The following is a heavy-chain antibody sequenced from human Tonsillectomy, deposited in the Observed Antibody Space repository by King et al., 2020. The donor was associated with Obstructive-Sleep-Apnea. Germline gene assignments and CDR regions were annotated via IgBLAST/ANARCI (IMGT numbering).Heavy chain of an antibody. Sequence: VQLVESGAEVKKPGASVKVSCKASGYTFTGYYKHWVRQAPGQGLEWMGWINPNSGGTNYAQKFQGRVTMTRDTSISPAYVELSRLRSDDTAVYYCARDVSSSWYGGSWFDPWGQGTLVTVSS. D-gene: IGHD6-13*01. CDR3: ARDVSSSWYGGSWFDP. V-gene: IGHV1-2*02. J-gene: IGHJ5*02. CDR2: INPNSGGT. CDR1: GYTFTGYY.